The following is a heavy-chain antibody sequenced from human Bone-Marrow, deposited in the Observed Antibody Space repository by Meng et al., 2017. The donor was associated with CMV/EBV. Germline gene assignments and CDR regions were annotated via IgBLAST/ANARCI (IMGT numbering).Heavy chain of an antibody. V-gene: IGHV3-48*03. J-gene: IGHJ5*02. CDR2: ISGSGNTI. CDR1: GFIVSSYD. D-gene: IGHD6-19*01. CDR3: VRDGGPGIAVAGLGWFDP. Sequence: GESLKISCAASGFIVSSYDMSWVRQAPGRGLEWVSYISGSGNTIHYADSVKGRFTISRDSAKNSLYLQMDSLRADDTAVYYCVRDGGPGIAVAGLGWFDPWGQRTLVTVSS.